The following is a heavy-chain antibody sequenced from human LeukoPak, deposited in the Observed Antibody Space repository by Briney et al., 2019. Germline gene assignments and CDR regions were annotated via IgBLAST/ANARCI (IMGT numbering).Heavy chain of an antibody. D-gene: IGHD7-27*01. CDR2: IYSGGST. V-gene: IGHV3-53*01. CDR3: ARDLSGEGDY. CDR1: GFTVSTNY. J-gene: IGHJ4*02. Sequence: GGSLRLSCAASGFTVSTNYMSWVRQAPGKRLEWVSVIYSGGSTYYADSVKGRFTISRDDSKNTVYLQMNSLRVEDTAVYYCARDLSGEGDYWGQGTLVTVSS.